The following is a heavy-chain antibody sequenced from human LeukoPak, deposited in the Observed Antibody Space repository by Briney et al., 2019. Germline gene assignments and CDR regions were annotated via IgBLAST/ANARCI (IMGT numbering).Heavy chain of an antibody. CDR2: ISVSGNT. J-gene: IGHJ3*02. V-gene: IGHV3-23*01. Sequence: GGSLRLSCAASGYTLSSYAMSWVRQGPGKGLEWVSAISVSGNTYHADSVKGRFTISRDMSKSTLCLQMNSLRAEDTAIYYCAKNHDSHTYHTDDAFDIWGQGTMVTVSS. CDR1: GYTLSSYA. CDR3: AKNHDSHTYHTDDAFDI. D-gene: IGHD3-3*01.